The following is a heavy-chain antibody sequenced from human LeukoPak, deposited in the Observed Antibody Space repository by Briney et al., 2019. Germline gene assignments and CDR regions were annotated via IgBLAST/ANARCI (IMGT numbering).Heavy chain of an antibody. Sequence: SETLSLTCTVSGGSISSGGYYWSWIRQPPGKGLEWIGYIYHSGSTYYNPSLKSRVTISVDTSKNQFSLKLSSVTTADTAVYYCARGRITMVRGVIITPYYFDYWGQGTLVTVSS. CDR1: GGSISSGGYY. CDR2: IYHSGST. CDR3: ARGRITMVRGVIITPYYFDY. V-gene: IGHV4-30-2*01. D-gene: IGHD3-10*01. J-gene: IGHJ4*02.